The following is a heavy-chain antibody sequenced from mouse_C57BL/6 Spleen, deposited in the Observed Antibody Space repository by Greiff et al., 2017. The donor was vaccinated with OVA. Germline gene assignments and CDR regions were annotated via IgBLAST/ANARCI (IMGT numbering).Heavy chain of an antibody. D-gene: IGHD2-4*01. CDR2: INPSNGGT. V-gene: IGHV1-53*01. J-gene: IGHJ3*01. CDR3: ARSRDYDWHAWFAD. Sequence: QVQLQQPGTELVKPGASVKLSCKASGYTFTSYWMHWVKQRPGQGLEWIGNINPSNGGTDYNEKFKSKATLTVDKSSSTAYMQLSSLTSEDSAVYDCARSRDYDWHAWFADWGQGTLVTVSA. CDR1: GYTFTSYW.